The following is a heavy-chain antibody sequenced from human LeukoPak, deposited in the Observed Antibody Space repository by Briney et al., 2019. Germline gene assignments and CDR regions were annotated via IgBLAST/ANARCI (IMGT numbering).Heavy chain of an antibody. Sequence: ASVKVSCKASGYTFTSYDINWVRQATGQGLEWMGWMNPNSGNTGYAQKFQGRVTMTRNTSISTAYMELSSLRSEDTAVYYCATRIAVAGLYYFDYWGQGTLVTVSS. V-gene: IGHV1-8*01. D-gene: IGHD6-19*01. CDR2: MNPNSGNT. CDR1: GYTFTSYD. J-gene: IGHJ4*02. CDR3: ATRIAVAGLYYFDY.